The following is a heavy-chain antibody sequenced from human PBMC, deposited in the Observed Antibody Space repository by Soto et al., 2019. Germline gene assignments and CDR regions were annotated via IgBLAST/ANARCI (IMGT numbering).Heavy chain of an antibody. V-gene: IGHV4-59*01. J-gene: IGHJ6*03. CDR1: GGSISNYH. Sequence: TLSLTCTVSGGSISNYHWSWVRQPPGKGLEWIGYIYYSGSTNYNPSLKSRVTISVDTSKNQFSLKLSSVTAADTAVYYCARERVWALESYYMDVWGKGTTVTVSS. CDR2: IYYSGST. D-gene: IGHD3-16*01. CDR3: ARERVWALESYYMDV.